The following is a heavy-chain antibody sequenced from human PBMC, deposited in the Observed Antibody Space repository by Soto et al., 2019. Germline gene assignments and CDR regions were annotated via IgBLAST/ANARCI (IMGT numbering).Heavy chain of an antibody. CDR1: GYTFTSYY. V-gene: IGHV1-46*01. D-gene: IGHD2-2*01. CDR3: AREGRVVPAAFPFDY. CDR2: INPSGGST. J-gene: IGHJ4*02. Sequence: ASVKVSCKASGYTFTSYYMPWVRQAPGQGLEWMGIINPSGGSTSYAQKFQGRVTMTRDTSTSTVYMELSSLRSEDTAVYYCAREGRVVPAAFPFDYWGQGTLVTVSS.